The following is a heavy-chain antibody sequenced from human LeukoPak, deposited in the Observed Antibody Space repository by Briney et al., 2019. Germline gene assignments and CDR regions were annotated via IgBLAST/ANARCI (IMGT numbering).Heavy chain of an antibody. CDR3: ARGYCSSTSCYDYFDY. J-gene: IGHJ4*02. V-gene: IGHV3-66*01. D-gene: IGHD2-2*01. Sequence: GGPLSPSCAASGFTVSSNYMSWVRQAPGKGLEWVPVIYSVGSTYYADSLKGRFSSARDNSNNSLYLQMNSLRAEDTAVYYCARGYCSSTSCYDYFDYWGQGTLVTVSS. CDR2: IYSVGST. CDR1: GFTVSSNY.